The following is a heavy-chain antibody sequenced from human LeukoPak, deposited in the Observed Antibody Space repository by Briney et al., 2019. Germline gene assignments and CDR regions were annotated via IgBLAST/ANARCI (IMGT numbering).Heavy chain of an antibody. CDR1: GGSFSGYY. V-gene: IGHV4-34*01. D-gene: IGHD5-18*01. Sequence: SETLSLTCAVYGGSFSGYYWSWIRQPPGKGLEWIGEINHSGSTNYNPSLKSRVTISVDTSKNQFSLKLSPVTAADTAVYYCARGFGYSHGSRYYYYGMDVWGKGTTVTVSS. J-gene: IGHJ6*04. CDR2: INHSGST. CDR3: ARGFGYSHGSRYYYYGMDV.